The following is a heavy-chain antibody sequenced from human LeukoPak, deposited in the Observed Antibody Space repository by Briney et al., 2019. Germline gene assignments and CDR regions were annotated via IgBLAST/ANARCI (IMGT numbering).Heavy chain of an antibody. D-gene: IGHD6-13*01. CDR3: VGSNIAAV. Sequence: GGSLRLSCAASGFTFSRYWMNWVRQAPGKGPEWVANINHDGSEKCYVDSVKGRFTISRDNAKNSLYLQMNSLRAEDTADYYCVGSNIAAVWGQGTLVTVSS. V-gene: IGHV3-7*01. CDR1: GFTFSRYW. CDR2: INHDGSEK. J-gene: IGHJ4*02.